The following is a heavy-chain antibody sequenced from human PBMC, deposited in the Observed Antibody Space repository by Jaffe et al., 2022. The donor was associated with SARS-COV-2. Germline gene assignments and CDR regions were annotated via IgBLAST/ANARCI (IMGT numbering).Heavy chain of an antibody. CDR3: ARIDYIDDY. CDR2: LYDDGQT. D-gene: IGHD4-4*01. CDR1: GFTVNSSR. J-gene: IGHJ4*02. V-gene: IGHV3-53*01. Sequence: EVQLVESGGALIQPGGSLTLSCAASGFTVNSSRMSWVRQAPGKGLEWISVLYDDGQTFYAYSVGGRFTISRDNSRNTVNLQMNGLRVEDTAVYICARIDYIDDYWGQGTLVTVSS.